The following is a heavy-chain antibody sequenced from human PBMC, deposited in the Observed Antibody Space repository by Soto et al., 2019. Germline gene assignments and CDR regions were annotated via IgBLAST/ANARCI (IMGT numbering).Heavy chain of an antibody. D-gene: IGHD3-9*01. CDR2: ISAYNGNT. Sequence: ASVKVSCKASGYTFTSYGISWVRQAPGQGLEWMGWISAYNGNTNYAQKLQGRVTMTTDTSTSTAYMELRSLRSDDTAVYYCARDLYDSLTGYYCLGSGRPIDYWGHGTLVTVSS. CDR1: GYTFTSYG. J-gene: IGHJ4*01. CDR3: ARDLYDSLTGYYCLGSGRPIDY. V-gene: IGHV1-18*01.